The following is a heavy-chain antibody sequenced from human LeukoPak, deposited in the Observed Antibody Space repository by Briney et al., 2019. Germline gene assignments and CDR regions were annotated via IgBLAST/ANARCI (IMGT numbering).Heavy chain of an antibody. V-gene: IGHV4-30-4*01. J-gene: IGHJ4*02. CDR3: ARGIAAAGTTSSYYFDY. CDR2: IYYSGST. CDR1: GGSISSGDYY. Sequence: SETLSLTCTVSGGSISSGDYYWSWIRQPPGKGLEWIGYIYYSGSTYYNPSLKSRVTISVDTSKNQFSLKLSSVTAADTAVYYCARGIAAAGTTSSYYFDYWGQGTLITVSS. D-gene: IGHD6-13*01.